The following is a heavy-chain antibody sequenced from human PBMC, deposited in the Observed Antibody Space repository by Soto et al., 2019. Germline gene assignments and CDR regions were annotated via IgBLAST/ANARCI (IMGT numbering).Heavy chain of an antibody. V-gene: IGHV1-3*01. D-gene: IGHD1-26*01. Sequence: ASVKVSCKASGYTFTSYAMYWVRQAPGQRLEWMGWINAGNGNTKYSQKFQGRVTITRDTSASTAYMELSSLRSEDTAVYYCARDEELTPFLFDYWGQGTLVTVSS. CDR2: INAGNGNT. CDR3: ARDEELTPFLFDY. J-gene: IGHJ4*02. CDR1: GYTFTSYA.